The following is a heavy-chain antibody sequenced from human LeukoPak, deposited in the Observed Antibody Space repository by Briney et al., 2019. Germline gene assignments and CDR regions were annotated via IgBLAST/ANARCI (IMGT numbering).Heavy chain of an antibody. Sequence: ASVKVSCKASGGTFSSYAISWVRQAPGQGLEWMGRIIPILGIANHAQKFQGRVTITADKSTSTAYMELSSLRSEDTAVYYCARDPERFGEFLADYWGQGTLVTVSS. V-gene: IGHV1-69*04. CDR3: ARDPERFGEFLADY. J-gene: IGHJ4*02. CDR1: GGTFSSYA. CDR2: IIPILGIA. D-gene: IGHD3-10*01.